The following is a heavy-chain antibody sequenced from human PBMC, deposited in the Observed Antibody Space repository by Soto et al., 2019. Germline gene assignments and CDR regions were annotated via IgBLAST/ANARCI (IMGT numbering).Heavy chain of an antibody. CDR1: GFTFSSYA. J-gene: IGHJ6*02. D-gene: IGHD2-21*02. CDR2: ISRSGGST. V-gene: IGHV3-23*01. Sequence: GGSLRLSCAASGFTFSSYAMTWVRQAPGKGLEWVSVISRSGGSTYYADSVKGRFTISRDNSKNTLYLQMNSLRAEDTAVYYCAKAICGGDCYPVWYYGMHVWGPGTTVTVSS. CDR3: AKAICGGDCYPVWYYGMHV.